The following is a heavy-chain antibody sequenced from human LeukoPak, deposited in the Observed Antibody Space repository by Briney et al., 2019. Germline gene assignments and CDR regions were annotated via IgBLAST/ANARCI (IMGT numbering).Heavy chain of an antibody. D-gene: IGHD1/OR15-1a*01. CDR2: IYWDDDK. Sequence: SGSTLVKPTQTLTLTCTFSGFSLSTNGVGVGWIRQPPGKALECLALIYWDDDKRYSPSLKSRVTITKDTSKNQVVLTMTNVDVVDTATYYCAHRLIESGNWDNGNFDYWGQGTLVTVSS. CDR3: AHRLIESGNWDNGNFDY. V-gene: IGHV2-5*02. J-gene: IGHJ4*02. CDR1: GFSLSTNGVG.